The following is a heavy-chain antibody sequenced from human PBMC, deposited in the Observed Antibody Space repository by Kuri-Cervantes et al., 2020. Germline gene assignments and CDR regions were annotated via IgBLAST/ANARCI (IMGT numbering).Heavy chain of an antibody. Sequence: SETLSLTCTVSGGSVSSGSYYWSWIRQPPGKGLEWIGYIYYSGSTNYNPSLKSRVTISVDTSKNQFSLKLSSVTAADTAVYYCARDSRAAAGLDYWGQGTLVTVSS. CDR2: IYYSGST. CDR3: ARDSRAAAGLDY. J-gene: IGHJ4*02. V-gene: IGHV4-61*01. CDR1: GGSVSSGSYY. D-gene: IGHD6-13*01.